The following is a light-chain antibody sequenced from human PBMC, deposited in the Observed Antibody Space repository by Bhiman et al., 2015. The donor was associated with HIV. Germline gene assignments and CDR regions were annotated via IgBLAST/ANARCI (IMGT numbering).Light chain of an antibody. CDR1: SSDVGGYNF. Sequence: QSALTQPASVSVSPGQAITISCTGTSSDVGGYNFVSWYQHHPGKAPKLMIYDVSNRPSGVSNRFSGSKSGNTASLTISGLQAEDEADYYCSSLTSSITYVFGTGTNVTVL. CDR3: SSLTSSITYV. V-gene: IGLV2-14*03. J-gene: IGLJ1*01. CDR2: DVS.